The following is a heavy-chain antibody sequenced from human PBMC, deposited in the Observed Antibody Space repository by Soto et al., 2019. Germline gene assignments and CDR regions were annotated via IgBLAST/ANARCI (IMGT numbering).Heavy chain of an antibody. J-gene: IGHJ5*02. CDR1: GGSISSYY. CDR2: IYYSGST. D-gene: IGHD5-18*01. V-gene: IGHV4-59*01. Sequence: SETLSLTCTVSGGSISSYYWSWIRQPPGKGLEWIGYIYYSGSTNYNPSLKSRVTISVDTSKNQFSLKLSSVTAADTAVYYCARDTGYSYGFNWIDPWGQGTLVTVSS. CDR3: ARDTGYSYGFNWIDP.